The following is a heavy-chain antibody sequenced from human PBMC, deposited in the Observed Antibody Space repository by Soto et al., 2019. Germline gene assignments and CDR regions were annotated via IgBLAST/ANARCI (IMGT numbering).Heavy chain of an antibody. CDR1: GYTFTSYA. D-gene: IGHD2-15*01. CDR2: INAGNGNT. J-gene: IGHJ5*02. CDR3: AREARDIVVVVAPTFSLFDP. Sequence: GASVKVSCKASGYTFTSYAMHWVRQAPGQRLEWMGWINAGNGNTKYSQKFQGRVTITRDTSASTAYMELSSLRSEDTAVYYCAREARDIVVVVAPTFSLFDPWGQGTLVTVSS. V-gene: IGHV1-3*01.